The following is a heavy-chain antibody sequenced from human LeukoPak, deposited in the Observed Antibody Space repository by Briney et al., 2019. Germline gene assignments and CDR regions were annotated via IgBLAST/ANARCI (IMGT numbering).Heavy chain of an antibody. CDR2: IYPGDSDT. Sequence: PGGSLRLSCKGSGYSSTSYWIGWVRQMPGKGLEWMGIIYPGDSDTRYSPSFQGQVTISADKSISTAYLQWSSLKASDTAMYYCARLGEEDAFDIWGQGTMVTVSS. CDR3: ARLGEEDAFDI. J-gene: IGHJ3*02. D-gene: IGHD1-26*01. V-gene: IGHV5-51*01. CDR1: GYSSTSYW.